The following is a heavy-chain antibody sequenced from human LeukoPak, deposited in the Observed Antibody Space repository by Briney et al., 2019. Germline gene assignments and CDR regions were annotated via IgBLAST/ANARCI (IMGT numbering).Heavy chain of an antibody. CDR1: GFSFSTYA. Sequence: GGSLRLSCAASGFSFSTYAMGWVRQAPGKGLGWVSSISGTGDSTYYADAVKGRFTISRDNSKNTLYLQMNSLRAEDTAVYYCVEDVVVIVAAKPGIWGQGTLVTVSS. D-gene: IGHD2-15*01. CDR2: ISGTGDST. V-gene: IGHV3-23*01. J-gene: IGHJ4*02. CDR3: VEDVVVIVAAKPGI.